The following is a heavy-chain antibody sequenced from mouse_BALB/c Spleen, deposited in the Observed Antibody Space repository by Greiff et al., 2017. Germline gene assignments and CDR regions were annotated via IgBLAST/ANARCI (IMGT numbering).Heavy chain of an antibody. Sequence: EVKLVESGGGLVKPGGSLKLSCAASGFTFSDYYMYWVRQTPEKRLEWVATISDGGSYTYYPDSVKGRFTISRDNAKNNLYLQMSSLKSEDTAMYYCARGELGLYYYAMDYWGQGTSVTVSS. D-gene: IGHD4-1*01. CDR2: ISDGGSYT. CDR3: ARGELGLYYYAMDY. V-gene: IGHV5-4*02. CDR1: GFTFSDYY. J-gene: IGHJ4*01.